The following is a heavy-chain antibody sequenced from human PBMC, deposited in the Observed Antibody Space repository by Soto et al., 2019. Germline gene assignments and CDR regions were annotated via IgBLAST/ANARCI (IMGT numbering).Heavy chain of an antibody. CDR3: AKDREEYYYGMDV. Sequence: LRLSCAASGFTFSSYGMHWVRQAPGKGLEWVAMVSYDGSYKYYADSVKGRFTISRDNSKNTLFLQMSSLRGEDTAVYYCAKDREEYYYGMDVWGQGTTVTVSS. J-gene: IGHJ6*02. CDR1: GFTFSSYG. CDR2: VSYDGSYK. V-gene: IGHV3-30*18.